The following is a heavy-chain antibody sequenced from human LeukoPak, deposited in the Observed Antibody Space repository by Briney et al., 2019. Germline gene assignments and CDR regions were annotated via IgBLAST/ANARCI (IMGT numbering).Heavy chain of an antibody. V-gene: IGHV4-34*01. CDR2: INHSGST. CDR1: GGSFSGYY. CDR3: ARPTTQSGFYPFDY. J-gene: IGHJ4*02. Sequence: SETLSLTCAVYGGSFSGYYWSWIRQPPGKGLEWIGEINHSGSTNYNPSLKSRVTISVDTSKNQFSLKLSSVTAADTAEYYCARPTTQSGFYPFDYWGQGTLVTVSS. D-gene: IGHD3-3*01.